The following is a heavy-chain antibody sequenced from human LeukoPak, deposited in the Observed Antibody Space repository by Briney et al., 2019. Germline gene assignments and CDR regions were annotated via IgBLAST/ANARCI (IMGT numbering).Heavy chain of an antibody. V-gene: IGHV1-2*02. Sequence: ASVKVSCKASGYTFTGYYMHWVRQAPGQGLEWMGWINPHSGGTNYAQKFQGRVTMTRDTSISTAYMEPSRLRSDDTAVYYCARRVPRITMVRGVIIYFDYWGQGTLVTVSS. CDR1: GYTFTGYY. J-gene: IGHJ4*02. D-gene: IGHD3-10*01. CDR2: INPHSGGT. CDR3: ARRVPRITMVRGVIIYFDY.